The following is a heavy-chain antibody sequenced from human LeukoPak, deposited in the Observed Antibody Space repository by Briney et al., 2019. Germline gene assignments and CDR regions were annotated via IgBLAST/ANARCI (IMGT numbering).Heavy chain of an antibody. CDR3: AKATGNLGN. V-gene: IGHV3-7*03. J-gene: IGHJ4*02. Sequence: PGGSLRLSCAASRFTFSSYWMSWVRQAPGKGLEWVANIKQDGNEKYYVDSVKGRFTISRDNAKKSLYLQMNSLTGEDTAIYYCAKATGNLGNWGQGTLVTLSS. CDR1: RFTFSSYW. CDR2: IKQDGNEK. D-gene: IGHD1-1*01.